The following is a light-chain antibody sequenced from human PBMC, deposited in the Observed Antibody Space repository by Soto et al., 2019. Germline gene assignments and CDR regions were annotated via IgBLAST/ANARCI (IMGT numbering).Light chain of an antibody. CDR2: GAS. J-gene: IGKJ5*01. CDR3: QQYNNWPPT. V-gene: IGKV3-15*01. CDR1: QSMTGN. Sequence: EIVMTQSPATLSVSPGERATLSCTASQSMTGNLAWYQQKPGQAPRLLIYGASTRATGIPARFSGSGSGTEFTLTISSLQSEDFAVYYCQQYNNWPPTFGQGTRLEIK.